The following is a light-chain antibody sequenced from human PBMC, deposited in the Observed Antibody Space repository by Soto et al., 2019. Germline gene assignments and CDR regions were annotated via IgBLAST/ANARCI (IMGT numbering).Light chain of an antibody. V-gene: IGKV3-15*01. J-gene: IGKJ4*01. CDR1: QSVGSD. CDR2: DIF. CDR3: QQYNSCFLT. Sequence: EILMTQSPSTLSASPGDRATLSCRASQSVGSDLAWYQQKPGQAPRLVIYDIFTRDSGVSTRISGRGSGTEFTLTISSLQSEDFAVYYCQQYNSCFLTFGGGTKVDIK.